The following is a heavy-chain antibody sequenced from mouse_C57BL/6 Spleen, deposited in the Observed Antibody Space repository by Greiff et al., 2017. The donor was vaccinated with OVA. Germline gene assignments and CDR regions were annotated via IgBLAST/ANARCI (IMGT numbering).Heavy chain of an antibody. CDR2: INPYNGGT. CDR3: ARRGYGNYGYFDY. D-gene: IGHD2-1*01. CDR1: GYTFTDYY. V-gene: IGHV1-19*01. Sequence: EVQLQQSGPVLVKPGASVKMSCKASGYTFTDYYMNWVKQSHGKSLEWIGVINPYNGGTSYNQKFKGKATLTVDKSSSTAYMELNSLTSEDSAVYYCARRGYGNYGYFDYWGQGTTLTVSS. J-gene: IGHJ2*01.